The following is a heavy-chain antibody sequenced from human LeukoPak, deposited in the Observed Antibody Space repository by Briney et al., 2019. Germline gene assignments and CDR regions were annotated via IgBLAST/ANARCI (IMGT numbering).Heavy chain of an antibody. J-gene: IGHJ1*01. CDR1: EFTFSSYW. CDR2: IKQDGGEK. V-gene: IGHV3-7*01. CDR3: ARVGARQILEH. Sequence: GSLRLSCAASEFTFSSYWMSWVRQAPGKGLEWVANIKQDGGEKYYLDSVKGRFTVSRDNAKNSLYLQMNSLRAEDTAVYYCARVGARQILEHWGQGTLVTVSS. D-gene: IGHD4-17*01.